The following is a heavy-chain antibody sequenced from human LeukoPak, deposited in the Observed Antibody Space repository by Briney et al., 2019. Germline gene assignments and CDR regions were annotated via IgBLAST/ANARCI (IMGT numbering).Heavy chain of an antibody. CDR3: ARDIVVVPAAIRATYFDY. D-gene: IGHD2-2*02. Sequence: ASVKVSCKVSGYTLTELSMHWVRQAPGKGLEWMGGFDPEDGETIYAQKFQGRVTMTEDTSTDTAYMELSSLRSEDTAVYYCARDIVVVPAAIRATYFDYWGQGTLVTVSS. CDR1: GYTLTELS. CDR2: FDPEDGET. V-gene: IGHV1-24*01. J-gene: IGHJ4*02.